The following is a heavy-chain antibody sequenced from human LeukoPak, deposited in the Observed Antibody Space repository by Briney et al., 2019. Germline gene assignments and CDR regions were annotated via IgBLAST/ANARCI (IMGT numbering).Heavy chain of an antibody. Sequence: SETLSLTCAVYGGSFSGYYWSWIRQPPGKGLEWIGEINHSGSTNHNPSLKSRVTISVDTSKNQFSLKVSSVTAADTAVYYCARDSVQWLASEDYFDYWGQGTLVTVSS. CDR1: GGSFSGYY. D-gene: IGHD6-19*01. CDR3: ARDSVQWLASEDYFDY. V-gene: IGHV4-34*01. J-gene: IGHJ4*02. CDR2: INHSGST.